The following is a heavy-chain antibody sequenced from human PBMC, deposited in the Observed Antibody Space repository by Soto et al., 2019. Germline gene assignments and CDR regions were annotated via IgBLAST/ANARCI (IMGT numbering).Heavy chain of an antibody. CDR2: SSGSGSGGGT. CDR3: DQDRDDYRNYVFDH. CDR1: GFTFTNYA. D-gene: IGHD4-4*01. V-gene: IGHV3-23*01. J-gene: IGHJ4*02. Sequence: EVQLLESGGGLVQPGGSLRLSCAASGFTFTNYAMTWVRQAPGKGLEWVSISSGSGSGGGTNYADSVKGRITISRDNSKNTLHLHMNSLRDDDTTVYYCDQDRDDYRNYVFDHWGQGTLVTVSS.